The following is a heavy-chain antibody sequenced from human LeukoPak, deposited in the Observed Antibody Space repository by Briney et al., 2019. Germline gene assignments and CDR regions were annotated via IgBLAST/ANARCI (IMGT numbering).Heavy chain of an antibody. CDR2: ISYDGSNK. CDR3: ARDRAEGVAAAFTNYYYYGMDV. J-gene: IGHJ6*02. D-gene: IGHD6-19*01. Sequence: GGSLRLSCAASGFTFSSYAMHWVRQAPGKGLGWVAVISYDGSNKYYADSVKGRFTISRDNSKNTLYLQMNSLRAEDTAVYYCARDRAEGVAAAFTNYYYYGMDVWGQGTTVTVSS. V-gene: IGHV3-30*04. CDR1: GFTFSSYA.